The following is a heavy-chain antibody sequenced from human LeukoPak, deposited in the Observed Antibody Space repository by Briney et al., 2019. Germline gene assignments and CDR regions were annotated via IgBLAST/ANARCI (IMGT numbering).Heavy chain of an antibody. D-gene: IGHD1-26*01. CDR2: IDYSGSA. CDR3: ARGLGTYYSFLSGWFDP. Sequence: SQTLSLTCTVSGGSISSSGNYWNWIRQYPGKGLEWIGYIDYSGSAYYNPSLRSRVTISIGESKNQFSLKLSSMTAADTAVYFCARGLGTYYSFLSGWFDPWGQGTLVTVSS. CDR1: GGSISSSGNY. V-gene: IGHV4-31*03. J-gene: IGHJ5*02.